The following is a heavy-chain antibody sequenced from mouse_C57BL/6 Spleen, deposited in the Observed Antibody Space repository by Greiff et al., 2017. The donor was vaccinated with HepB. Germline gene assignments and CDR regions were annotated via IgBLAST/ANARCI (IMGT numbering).Heavy chain of an antibody. J-gene: IGHJ2*01. Sequence: EVKLMESGPELVKPGASVKISCKASGYSFTGYYMNWVKQSPEKSLEWIGEINPSTGGTTYNQKFKAKATLTVDKSSSTAYMQLKSLTSEDSAVYYCARNNWDVVDYWGQGTTLTVSS. CDR2: INPSTGGT. CDR3: ARNNWDVVDY. CDR1: GYSFTGYY. V-gene: IGHV1-42*01. D-gene: IGHD4-1*01.